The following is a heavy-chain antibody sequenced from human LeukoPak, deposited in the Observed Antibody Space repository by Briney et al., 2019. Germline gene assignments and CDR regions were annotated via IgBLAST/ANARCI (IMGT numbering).Heavy chain of an antibody. V-gene: IGHV3-7*01. Sequence: GGFLRLSCEVSGFTYSNYWMSWVRQAPGKGLEWVANIKKDGSEKYYEDSVKGRFTISRDNAKNSVYLQMNSLRAEDTAVYYCARDPGGQLYDFWSGYIPDYWGQGTLVTVSS. J-gene: IGHJ4*02. CDR1: GFTYSNYW. D-gene: IGHD3-3*01. CDR3: ARDPGGQLYDFWSGYIPDY. CDR2: IKKDGSEK.